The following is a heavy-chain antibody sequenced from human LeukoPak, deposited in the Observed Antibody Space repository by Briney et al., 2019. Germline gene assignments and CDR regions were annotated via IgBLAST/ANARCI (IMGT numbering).Heavy chain of an antibody. CDR3: ARDRGWIFYV. J-gene: IGHJ4*02. Sequence: GGSLRLSCAASEFTFSTEWMSWVRQAPGKGLEWVATIKGDGSEKYYVDSVKGRFTISRDNAKNSLYLQMNSLRAEDTAVYYCARDRGWIFYVWGQGTLVTVSS. CDR1: EFTFSTEW. CDR2: IKGDGSEK. V-gene: IGHV3-7*01. D-gene: IGHD2-8*01.